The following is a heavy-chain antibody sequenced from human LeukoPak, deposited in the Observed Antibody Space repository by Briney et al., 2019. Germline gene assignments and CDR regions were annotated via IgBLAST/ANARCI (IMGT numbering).Heavy chain of an antibody. D-gene: IGHD6-6*01. CDR3: AKALGRSSSFRPEDYYYGMDV. J-gene: IGHJ6*02. CDR2: ISYDGSNK. CDR1: GFTFSSYG. V-gene: IGHV3-30*18. Sequence: GGSLRLSCAASGFTFSSYGMHWVRQAPGKGLEWVAVISYDGSNKNYADSVKGRFTISRDNSKNTLYLQMNSLRAEDTAVYYCAKALGRSSSFRPEDYYYGMDVWGQGTTVTVSS.